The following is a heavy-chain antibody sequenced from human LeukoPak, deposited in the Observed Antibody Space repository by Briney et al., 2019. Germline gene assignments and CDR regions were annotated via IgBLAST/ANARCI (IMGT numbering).Heavy chain of an antibody. J-gene: IGHJ4*02. Sequence: PGRSLRLSCATSGFTFSDYAMHWVRQAPGKGLEWVALITYDDGRRRYYADSVKGRFTISRDSSKNTLSLQMNSLRNDDTAVYYCAREERGHLVGYWGQGTLV. CDR3: AREERGHLVGY. D-gene: IGHD6-6*01. CDR1: GFTFSDYA. CDR2: ITYDDGRRR. V-gene: IGHV3-30*04.